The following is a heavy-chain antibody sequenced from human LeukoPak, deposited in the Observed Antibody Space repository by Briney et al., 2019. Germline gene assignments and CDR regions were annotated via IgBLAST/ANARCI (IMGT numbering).Heavy chain of an antibody. Sequence: SETLSLTCTVSGGSISSDYLSWIRQPPGEGLEWIGYVYYSGTTNYNPSHKSLVTISVDTSKSQFSLLLRSVTAADAAVYYCARHRSGWYKLSFDYWGRGNLVTVS. CDR1: GGSISSDY. V-gene: IGHV4-59*08. CDR3: ARHRSGWYKLSFDY. J-gene: IGHJ4*02. CDR2: VYYSGTT. D-gene: IGHD6-19*01.